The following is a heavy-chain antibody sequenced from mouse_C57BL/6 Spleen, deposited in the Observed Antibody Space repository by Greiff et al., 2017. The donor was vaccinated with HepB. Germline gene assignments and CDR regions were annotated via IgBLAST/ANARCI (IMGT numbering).Heavy chain of an antibody. CDR2: IDPSDSYT. Sequence: QVHVKQPGAELVKPGASVKLSCKASGYTFTSYWMQWVKQRPGQGLEWIGEIDPSDSYTNYNQKFKGKATLTVDTSSSTAYMQLSSLTSEDSAVYYCAKYYYGSEGYFDVWGTGTTVTVSS. D-gene: IGHD1-1*01. J-gene: IGHJ1*03. V-gene: IGHV1-50*01. CDR1: GYTFTSYW. CDR3: AKYYYGSEGYFDV.